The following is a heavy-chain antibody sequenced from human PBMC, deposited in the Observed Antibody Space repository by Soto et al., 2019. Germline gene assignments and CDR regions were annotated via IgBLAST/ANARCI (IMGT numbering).Heavy chain of an antibody. D-gene: IGHD3-10*02. J-gene: IGHJ4*02. CDR2: VNPGDGST. CDR3: ARSYVENRPIDY. V-gene: IGHV1-46*01. CDR1: GYTLTAYY. Sequence: ASVKVSCKASGYTLTAYYIHWVRQAPGQGREWMVIVNPGDGSTRYAQMFQDRVTMMRDTSTSTIYMELSSLRSEDTAVYYCARSYVENRPIDYWGQGTLVTVSS.